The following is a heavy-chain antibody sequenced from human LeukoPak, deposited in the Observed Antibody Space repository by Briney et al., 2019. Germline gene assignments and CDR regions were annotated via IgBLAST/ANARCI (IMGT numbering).Heavy chain of an antibody. D-gene: IGHD4-17*01. CDR1: GFTFSSYS. V-gene: IGHV3-48*04. J-gene: IGHJ4*02. CDR2: ISSSGNTI. Sequence: PGGSLRLTCAASGFTFSSYSMNWVRQAPGKGLEWVSYISSSGNTIYYADSVKGRFTISRDNAKNSLYLQMNSLRAEDTAVYYCARLWQPNYGDCLDHWGQGTLVTVTS. CDR3: ARLWQPNYGDCLDH.